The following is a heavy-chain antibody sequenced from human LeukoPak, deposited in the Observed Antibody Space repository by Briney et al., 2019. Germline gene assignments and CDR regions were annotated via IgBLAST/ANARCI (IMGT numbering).Heavy chain of an antibody. Sequence: PSETLSLTCSVSVVSMNGYYWSWLRQSAGNRPEWIGHVDSSGNTYYNPSLKSRVTMSVDTSRNQFSLKLSSVTAADTAVYYCARDVVAWNHAFDIWGQGTVVTVSS. CDR3: ARDVVAWNHAFDI. D-gene: IGHD2-15*01. V-gene: IGHV4-4*07. CDR2: VDSSGNT. J-gene: IGHJ3*02. CDR1: VVSMNGYY.